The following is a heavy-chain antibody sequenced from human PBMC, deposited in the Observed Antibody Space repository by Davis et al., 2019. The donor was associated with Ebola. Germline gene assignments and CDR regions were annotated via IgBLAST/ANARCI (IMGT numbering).Heavy chain of an antibody. Sequence: HTGGSLRLSCAASGFNFSNYWMHWVRQAPGKGLVWVSRINSDGSTANSADSVKGRFTVSRDNAKNTLYLQMNSLRAEDMAVYYCARQPRSNPTRLYYYGMDVWGQGTTVIVSS. D-gene: IGHD6-13*01. CDR3: ARQPRSNPTRLYYYGMDV. V-gene: IGHV3-74*01. J-gene: IGHJ6*02. CDR1: GFNFSNYW. CDR2: INSDGSTA.